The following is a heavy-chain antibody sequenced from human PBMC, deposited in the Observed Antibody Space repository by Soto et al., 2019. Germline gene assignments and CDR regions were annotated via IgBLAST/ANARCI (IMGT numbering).Heavy chain of an antibody. V-gene: IGHV4-30-2*01. J-gene: IGHJ4*02. CDR2: INHLETT. CDR3: ARGGGSDSFDY. CDR1: GASITFGGYS. Sequence: PSETLSLTCTVSGASITFGGYSWSWIRQTQGKGLEWIGYINHLETTFYNPSFESRLTLSIDRAKNQFSLKLHSMSAADRAVYFCARGGGSDSFDYWGQGILVTAPQ. D-gene: IGHD1-26*01.